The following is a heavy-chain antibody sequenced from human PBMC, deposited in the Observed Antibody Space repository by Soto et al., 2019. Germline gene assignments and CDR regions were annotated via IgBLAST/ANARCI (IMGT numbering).Heavy chain of an antibody. CDR3: ARHIDSSGYYPSDAFDI. CDR1: GYSFTSYW. Sequence: GESLKISCKGSGYSFTSYWISCVRQMPGKGLEWMGRIDPSDSYTNYSPSFQGHVTISADKSISTAYLQWSSLKASDTAMYYCARHIDSSGYYPSDAFDIWGQGTMVTVSS. J-gene: IGHJ3*02. D-gene: IGHD3-22*01. V-gene: IGHV5-10-1*01. CDR2: IDPSDSYT.